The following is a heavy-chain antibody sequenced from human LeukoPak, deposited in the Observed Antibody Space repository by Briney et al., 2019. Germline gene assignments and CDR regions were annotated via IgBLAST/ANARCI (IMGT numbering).Heavy chain of an antibody. J-gene: IGHJ4*02. CDR2: IYSGGST. CDR3: ARERNYYDSSGPPDY. Sequence: GGSLRLSCAASGFTVSSNYMSWVRQAPGKGLEWVSVIYSGGSTYYADSVKGRFTISRDNSKNTLYLQMHSLRAGDTAVYYCARERNYYDSSGPPDYWGQGTLVTVSS. D-gene: IGHD3-22*01. CDR1: GFTVSSNY. V-gene: IGHV3-66*02.